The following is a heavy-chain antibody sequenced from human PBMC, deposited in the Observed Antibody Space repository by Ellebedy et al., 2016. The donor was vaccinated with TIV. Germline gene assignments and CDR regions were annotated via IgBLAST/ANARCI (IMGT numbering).Heavy chain of an antibody. J-gene: IGHJ6*02. D-gene: IGHD6-13*01. V-gene: IGHV3-49*04. Sequence: GGSLRLXXTASGFTFGDYAMSWVRQAPGKGLEWLSLFRSKAYGGTTEYAAPVKGRFTISRDDSKSIAYLQMNSLKAEDTAVYYCTRDLTTLAAAGTGIYYYTMDVWGQGTTVTVSS. CDR2: FRSKAYGGTT. CDR3: TRDLTTLAAAGTGIYYYTMDV. CDR1: GFTFGDYA.